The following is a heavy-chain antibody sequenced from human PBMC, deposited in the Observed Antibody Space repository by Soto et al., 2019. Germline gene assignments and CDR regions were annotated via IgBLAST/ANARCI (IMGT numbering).Heavy chain of an antibody. V-gene: IGHV6-1*01. D-gene: IGHD1-7*01. CDR2: TYYRSRWYN. CDR1: GDSVSSNSAA. J-gene: IGHJ6*03. Sequence: QVQLPESGPGLVKPSQTLSLTCAISGDSVSSNSAAWNWIRLSPSRGLEWLARTYYRSRWYNDYAVSVRSRITVNPDTSKNQFSLRLTSVTPEDTAVYYCAGTTSHQWYYMDVWGKGTTVTVSS. CDR3: AGTTSHQWYYMDV.